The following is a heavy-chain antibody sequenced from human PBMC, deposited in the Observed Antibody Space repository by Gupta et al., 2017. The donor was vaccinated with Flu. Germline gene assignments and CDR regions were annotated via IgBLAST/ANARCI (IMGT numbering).Heavy chain of an antibody. J-gene: IGHJ6*02. Sequence: GMHWVRQAPGKGLEWVALVSNDGIIKYFGDSVKGRFTISRDNSENMVYLQMNSLRPEDTAVYYCAKGSGGTDVWGQGTTVTVSS. V-gene: IGHV3-30*18. CDR1: G. CDR2: VSNDGIIK. CDR3: AKGSGGTDV.